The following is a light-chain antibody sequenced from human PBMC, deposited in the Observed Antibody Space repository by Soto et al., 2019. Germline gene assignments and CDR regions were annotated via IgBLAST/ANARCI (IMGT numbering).Light chain of an antibody. V-gene: IGLV1-47*01. Sequence: QSVLTQPPSASGTPGQRVTISCSGSSSNIGSNYVYWYQQLPGTAPKLLIYRNNQRPSGGPDRFSGSKSGTSASLAISGLRSEDEADYYCAAWDDSLSGRDVFGTGTKLTVL. CDR3: AAWDDSLSGRDV. J-gene: IGLJ1*01. CDR1: SSNIGSNY. CDR2: RNN.